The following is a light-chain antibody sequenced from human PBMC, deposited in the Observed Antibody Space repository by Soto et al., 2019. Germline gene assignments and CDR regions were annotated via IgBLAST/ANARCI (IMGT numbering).Light chain of an antibody. Sequence: DIQMTQSPSSLSASVGDRVTITCRASQSVISYLNWYQQKAGKAPKLLIYAASTLQSGVPSRFSGSGSGTDFTLVISSLQPEDFATYFCQQTDRIPLTFGGGTKVDIK. CDR3: QQTDRIPLT. CDR1: QSVISY. J-gene: IGKJ4*01. CDR2: AAS. V-gene: IGKV1-39*01.